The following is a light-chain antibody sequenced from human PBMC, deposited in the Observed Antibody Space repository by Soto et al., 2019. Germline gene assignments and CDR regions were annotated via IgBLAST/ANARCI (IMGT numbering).Light chain of an antibody. J-gene: IGKJ3*01. CDR2: RAS. CDR3: HQFGSSPLDT. V-gene: IGKV3-20*01. Sequence: EIVLTQSPGTLSLSPGERATLSSRASQTISSSFFAWYQQKPGQAPRLLIYRASRRAPGIPDRFSGSRSWTDFTLTISRLEPEDFAVYYCHQFGSSPLDTFGPGTKVEIK. CDR1: QTISSSF.